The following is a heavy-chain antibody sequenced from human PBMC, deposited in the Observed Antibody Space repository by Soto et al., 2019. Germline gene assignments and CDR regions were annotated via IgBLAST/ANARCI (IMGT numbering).Heavy chain of an antibody. CDR3: AHRDGRTVTADF. CDR2: IYWDGDK. Sequence: SGPTLVNPTQTLTLTCTFSGFSLRATGEAVAWVRQPPGKALESLALIYWDGDKRYSPSLKSRLTITKDTSKNQVVLIMTNMDPVDTGTYYCAHRDGRTVTADFWGQGTLVT. V-gene: IGHV2-5*02. CDR1: GFSLRATGEA. J-gene: IGHJ4*02. D-gene: IGHD4-17*01.